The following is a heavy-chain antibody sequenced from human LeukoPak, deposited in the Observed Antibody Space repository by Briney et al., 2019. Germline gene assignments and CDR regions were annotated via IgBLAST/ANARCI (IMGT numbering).Heavy chain of an antibody. Sequence: ASVKVSCKASGYTFTSYYMHWVRQAPGQGLEWMGIINPSGGSTSYAQKFQGRVTMTRDTSTSTVYMELSGLRSEDTAVYYCARPTRSLGYCSGGSCYYYYYAMDVWGQGTTVTVSS. J-gene: IGHJ6*02. V-gene: IGHV1-46*01. CDR1: GYTFTSYY. CDR3: ARPTRSLGYCSGGSCYYYYYAMDV. CDR2: INPSGGST. D-gene: IGHD2-15*01.